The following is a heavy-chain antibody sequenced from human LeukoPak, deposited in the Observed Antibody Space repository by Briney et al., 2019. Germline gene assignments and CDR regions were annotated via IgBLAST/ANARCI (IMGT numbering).Heavy chain of an antibody. CDR3: AVQGGIVGAPIDY. V-gene: IGHV3-48*01. Sequence: PGGSLRLSCAASGFTFSSYSMNWVRQAPGKGLEWVSYISSSSSTIYYTDSVKGRFTISRDNAKNSLYLQMNSLRAEDTAVYYCAVQGGIVGAPIDYWGQGTLVTVSS. J-gene: IGHJ4*02. D-gene: IGHD1-26*01. CDR1: GFTFSSYS. CDR2: ISSSSSTI.